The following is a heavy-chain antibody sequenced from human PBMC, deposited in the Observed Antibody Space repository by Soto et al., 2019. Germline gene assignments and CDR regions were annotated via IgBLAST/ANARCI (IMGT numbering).Heavy chain of an antibody. CDR2: MNPNSGNT. J-gene: IGHJ4*02. CDR1: GYTFTSYD. D-gene: IGHD1-26*01. V-gene: IGHV1-8*01. Sequence: GASVKVSCKASGYTFTSYDINWVRQATGQGLEWMGWMNPNSGNTGYAQKFQGRVTMTRNTSISTAYMELSSLRSEDTAVYYCARGPKSYSGSYYGFDYWGQGTLVTVSS. CDR3: ARGPKSYSGSYYGFDY.